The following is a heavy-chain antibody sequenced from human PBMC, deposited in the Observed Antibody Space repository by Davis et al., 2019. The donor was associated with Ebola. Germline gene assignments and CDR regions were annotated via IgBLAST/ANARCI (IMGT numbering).Heavy chain of an antibody. CDR2: INPNSGGT. Sequence: ASVKVSCKASGYTFTGYYMHWVRQAPGQGLEWMGWINPNSGGTNYAQKFQGRVTMTRDTSISTAYMELSRLRSDDTAVYYCARAVDSWYGMDVWRQGTTVTVSS. D-gene: IGHD6-13*01. V-gene: IGHV1-2*02. CDR1: GYTFTGYY. J-gene: IGHJ6*02. CDR3: ARAVDSWYGMDV.